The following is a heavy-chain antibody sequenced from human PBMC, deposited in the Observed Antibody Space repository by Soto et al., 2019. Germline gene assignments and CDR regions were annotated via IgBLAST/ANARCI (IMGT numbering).Heavy chain of an antibody. CDR1: GFTFRNAW. CDR3: TTDRTIFGVVIDYYYYGMDV. Sequence: EVQLVESGGGLVKPGGSLRLSCAASGFTFRNAWMNWLRQAPGKGLEWVGRIKSKTDGGTTDYAEPVKGIFTNSRDDSKNTLYLQMNSLKTEVTAVYYCTTDRTIFGVVIDYYYYGMDVWVEGITVTVSS. V-gene: IGHV3-15*07. D-gene: IGHD3-3*01. J-gene: IGHJ6*04. CDR2: IKSKTDGGTT.